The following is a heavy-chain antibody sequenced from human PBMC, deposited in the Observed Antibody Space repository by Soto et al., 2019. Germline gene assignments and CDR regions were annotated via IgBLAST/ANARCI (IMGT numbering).Heavy chain of an antibody. CDR1: GFTFSSYS. CDR3: AREDCGGDCYSVTYYYYYMDV. Sequence: GGSLRLSCAASGFTFSSYSMNWVRQAPGKGLEWVSSISSSSSYIYYADSVKGRFTISRDNAKNSLYLQMNSLRAEDTAVYYCAREDCGGDCYSVTYYYYYMDVWGKGTTVTVSS. J-gene: IGHJ6*03. CDR2: ISSSSSYI. D-gene: IGHD2-21*01. V-gene: IGHV3-21*01.